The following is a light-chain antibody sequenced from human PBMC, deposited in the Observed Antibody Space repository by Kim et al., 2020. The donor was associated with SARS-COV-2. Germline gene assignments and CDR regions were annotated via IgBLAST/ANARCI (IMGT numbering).Light chain of an antibody. CDR3: CSYAGNCHV. CDR1: SSAVGAYKY. Sequence: PGESVTISCTGTSSAVGAYKYVSLYPQHPGKAPKLITYDLSQRPSGVPDRFSGSKSGNTASLTISGLQAEDEADYYRCSYAGNCHVFGPGTKVTVL. J-gene: IGLJ1*01. CDR2: DLS. V-gene: IGLV2-11*01.